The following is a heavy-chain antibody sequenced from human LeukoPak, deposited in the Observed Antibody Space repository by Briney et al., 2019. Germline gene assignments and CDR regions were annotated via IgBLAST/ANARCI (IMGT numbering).Heavy chain of an antibody. V-gene: IGHV3-23*01. J-gene: IGHJ4*02. Sequence: GGSLRLSCAASGFTFSSYAMSWVRQAPGKGLEWVSAISGSGGSTYYADSVKGRFTISRDNSKNTLYLQMNSLRAEDTAVYYCAREGDPDIDYGDYFDYWGQGTLVTVSS. CDR1: GFTFSSYA. D-gene: IGHD4-17*01. CDR2: ISGSGGST. CDR3: AREGDPDIDYGDYFDY.